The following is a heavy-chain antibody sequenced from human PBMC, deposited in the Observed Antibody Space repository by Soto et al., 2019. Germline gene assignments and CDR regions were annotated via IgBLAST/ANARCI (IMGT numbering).Heavy chain of an antibody. CDR1: GGSISSSSYY. J-gene: IGHJ6*02. CDR3: ARLWFGEFVYYGMDV. V-gene: IGHV4-39*01. Sequence: SETLSLTCTVSGGSISSSSYYWGWIRQPPGKGLEWIGSIYYSGSTYYNPSLKSRVTISVDTSKNQFSLKLSSVTAADTAVYYCARLWFGEFVYYGMDVWGQGTTVTSP. CDR2: IYYSGST. D-gene: IGHD3-10*01.